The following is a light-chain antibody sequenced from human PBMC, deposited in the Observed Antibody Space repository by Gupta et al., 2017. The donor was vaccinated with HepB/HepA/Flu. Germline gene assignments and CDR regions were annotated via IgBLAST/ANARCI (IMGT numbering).Light chain of an antibody. CDR2: DAS. Sequence: DIQMTQSPASLSASVGDRVTITCQATQDIGNYLNWYQQKSGKAPKLLIYDASNLETGVPSRFSGSGSGTDVFLVISSLQPEDFATYYCQQYDTLPLTFGPGTTVDIK. V-gene: IGKV1-33*01. J-gene: IGKJ3*01. CDR3: QQYDTLPLT. CDR1: QDIGNY.